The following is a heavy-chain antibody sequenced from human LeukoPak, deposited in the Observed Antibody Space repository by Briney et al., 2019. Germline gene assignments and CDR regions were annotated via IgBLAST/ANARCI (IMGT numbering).Heavy chain of an antibody. D-gene: IGHD2-21*02. CDR3: ATHPRAYPLRNGYFDY. Sequence: GGSLRLSCAASGFTFSSYSMNWVRQAPGKGLEWVSSISSSSSYIYYADSVKGRFTISRDNAKNSQYLQMNSLRAEDTAVYYCATHPRAYPLRNGYFDYWGQGTLVTVSS. CDR2: ISSSSSYI. J-gene: IGHJ4*02. V-gene: IGHV3-21*01. CDR1: GFTFSSYS.